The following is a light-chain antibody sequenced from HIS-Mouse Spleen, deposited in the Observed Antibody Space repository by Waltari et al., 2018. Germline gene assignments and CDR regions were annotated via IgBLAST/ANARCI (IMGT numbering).Light chain of an antibody. CDR2: GAS. Sequence: EIVMTQSPATLSVSPGERATLSCRASQSVSSNLAWYQQKPGQAPRLLIYGASTRATGIPARFSGSGSGTEFTLTISSLQPDDFATYYCQQYNSYSPKYTFGQGTKLEIK. V-gene: IGKV3-15*01. CDR1: QSVSSN. J-gene: IGKJ2*01. CDR3: QQYNSYSPKYT.